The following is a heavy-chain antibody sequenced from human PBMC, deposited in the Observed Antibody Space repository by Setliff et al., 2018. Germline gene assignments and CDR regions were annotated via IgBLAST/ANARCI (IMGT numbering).Heavy chain of an antibody. J-gene: IGHJ4*02. V-gene: IGHV4-39*01. CDR1: GASLSSGTYY. D-gene: IGHD1-1*01. CDR3: ARTGTYRYFDY. Sequence: SETLSLTCTVSGASLSSGTYYWGWIRQPPGKGLEWIGRIYYRGDTYYNASLKGRLTISVDTAQHQFSLRLTSVTAADTAVYYCARTGTYRYFDYWGQGALVTVSS. CDR2: IYYRGDT.